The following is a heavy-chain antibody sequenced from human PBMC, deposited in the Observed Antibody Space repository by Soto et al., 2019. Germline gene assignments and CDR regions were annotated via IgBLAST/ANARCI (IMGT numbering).Heavy chain of an antibody. Sequence: GSLRLSCAASGFTFSSYSMNWVRQAPGKGLEWVSSISSSSSYIYYADSVKGRFTISRDNAKNSLYLQMNSLRAEDTAVYYCAIDGYDFWSGYYIGEILEYYYGMDVWGQGT. CDR3: AIDGYDFWSGYYIGEILEYYYGMDV. D-gene: IGHD3-3*01. V-gene: IGHV3-21*01. CDR2: ISSSSSYI. CDR1: GFTFSSYS. J-gene: IGHJ6*02.